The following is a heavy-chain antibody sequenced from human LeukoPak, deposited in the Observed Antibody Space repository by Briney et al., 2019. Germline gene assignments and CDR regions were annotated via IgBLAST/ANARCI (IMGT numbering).Heavy chain of an antibody. CDR2: IYTSGST. V-gene: IGHV4-61*02. CDR1: GGSISSGSYY. Sequence: TSETLSLTCTVSGGSISSGSYYWSWIRQPAGKGLEWIGRIYTSGSTNYNPSLKSRVTISVDTSKNQFSLKLSSVTAADTAVYXXXXXGRHGSSWYHTDWWFDPWGQGTLVTVSS. D-gene: IGHD6-13*01. CDR3: XXXGRHGSSWYHTDWWFDP. J-gene: IGHJ5*02.